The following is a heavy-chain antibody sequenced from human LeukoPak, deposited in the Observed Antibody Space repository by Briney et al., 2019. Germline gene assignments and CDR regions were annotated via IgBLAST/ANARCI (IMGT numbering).Heavy chain of an antibody. V-gene: IGHV3-13*01. CDR2: IGTVGDT. D-gene: IGHD6-6*01. J-gene: IGHJ4*02. Sequence: HAGGSLRLSCAASGFTFSSYDMHWVRQATGKGLEWVSAIGTVGDTYYPGSVKGRFTISRENAKNSLYLQMNSLRAGDTAVYYCARGSIAARDFDYWGQGTLVTVSS. CDR3: ARGSIAARDFDY. CDR1: GFTFSSYD.